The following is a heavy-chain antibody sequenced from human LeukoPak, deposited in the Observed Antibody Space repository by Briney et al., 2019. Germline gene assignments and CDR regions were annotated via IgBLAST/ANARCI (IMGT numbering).Heavy chain of an antibody. Sequence: ASVKVSCKASGYTFTSYGMSWVRQAPGQGLEWMGWISAYNGNTNYAQKLQGRVTMTTDTSTSTAYMELRSLRSDDTAVYYCARGRDYYDSSGYYYFDYWGQGTLVTVSS. D-gene: IGHD3-22*01. V-gene: IGHV1-18*01. CDR2: ISAYNGNT. CDR3: ARGRDYYDSSGYYYFDY. J-gene: IGHJ4*02. CDR1: GYTFTSYG.